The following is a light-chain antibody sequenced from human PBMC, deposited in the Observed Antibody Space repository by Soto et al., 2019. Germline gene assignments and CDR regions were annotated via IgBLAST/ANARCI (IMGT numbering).Light chain of an antibody. Sequence: EIVFTQSPGTLSLSPGQRATLSCRASESISRDYLAWYQQRLGQAPRLLIYGASSGATGIPDRFSGSGSGTDFTLTISRLEPEDFAIYYCQQYGGVPYTFGQGTKVDIK. V-gene: IGKV3-20*01. CDR2: GAS. J-gene: IGKJ2*01. CDR1: ESISRDY. CDR3: QQYGGVPYT.